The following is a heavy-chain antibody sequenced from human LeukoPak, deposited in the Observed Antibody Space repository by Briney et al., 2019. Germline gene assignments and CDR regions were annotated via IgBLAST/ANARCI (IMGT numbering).Heavy chain of an antibody. CDR2: ISGNGSVT. CDR3: ARTIAVGATFVDY. CDR1: GFTFRYYG. J-gene: IGHJ4*02. D-gene: IGHD1-26*01. Sequence: GGSLRLSCAASGFTFRYYGMSWVRQAPGKGLEWDSSISGNGSVTNYADSVKGRVTISRDNSKATLYLLMNSLRAEDTAVYFCARTIAVGATFVDYWGQGALVTVSS. V-gene: IGHV3-23*01.